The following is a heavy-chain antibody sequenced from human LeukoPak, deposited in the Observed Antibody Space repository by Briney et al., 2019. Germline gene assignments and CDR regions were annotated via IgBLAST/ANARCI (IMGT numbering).Heavy chain of an antibody. D-gene: IGHD6-13*01. CDR3: ARTGGIAAAGTHYYYYMDV. CDR1: GGSLNGHY. Sequence: PSETLSLTCAVYGGSLNGHYWSWIRQPPGKGLEWIGEGSERGGTKFNPSLKSRVTISVDTSKNQFSLKLSSVTAADTAVYYCARTGGIAAAGTHYYYYMDVWGKGTTVTVSS. J-gene: IGHJ6*03. V-gene: IGHV4-34*01. CDR2: GSERGGT.